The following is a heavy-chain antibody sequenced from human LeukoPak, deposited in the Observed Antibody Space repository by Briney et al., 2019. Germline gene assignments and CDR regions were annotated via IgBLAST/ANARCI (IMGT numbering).Heavy chain of an antibody. CDR1: GFTFSSYS. CDR2: ISSSSSYI. D-gene: IGHD2-2*01. Sequence: KSGGSLRLSCAASGFTFSSYSMNWVRQAPGKGLEWVSSISSSSSYIYYADSVKGRFTISRDNAKNSLYLQMNSLRAEDTAVYYCARSNGARINRLVVVPAASDYWGQGTLVTVSS. CDR3: ARSNGARINRLVVVPAASDY. J-gene: IGHJ4*02. V-gene: IGHV3-21*01.